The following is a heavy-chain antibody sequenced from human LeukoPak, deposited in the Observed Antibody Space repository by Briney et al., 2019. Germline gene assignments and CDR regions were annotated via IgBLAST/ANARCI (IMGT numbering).Heavy chain of an antibody. J-gene: IGHJ4*02. V-gene: IGHV5-51*01. Sequence: PGGSLRLSCAASGFTFSSYAMSWVRQAPGKGLEWMGIIYPGGSDTRYSPSFRGQVTISADKSISAAYLQWSSLKASDTAMYYCARPRSYGSGSSPFDYWGQGTLVTVSS. CDR1: GFTFSSYA. CDR2: IYPGGSDT. D-gene: IGHD3-10*01. CDR3: ARPRSYGSGSSPFDY.